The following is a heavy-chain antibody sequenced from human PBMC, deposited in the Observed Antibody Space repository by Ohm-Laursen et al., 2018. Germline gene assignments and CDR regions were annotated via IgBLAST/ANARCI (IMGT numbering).Heavy chain of an antibody. CDR3: AKEPNSSGWYDY. Sequence: GSLRLSCAATGFTFSTYAMSWVRQAPGKGLEWVSAISGSGGSTYYADSVKGRFTISRDNSKNTLYLQMNSLRAEDTAVYYCAKEPNSSGWYDYWGQGTLVTVSS. D-gene: IGHD6-19*01. CDR2: ISGSGGST. J-gene: IGHJ4*02. V-gene: IGHV3-23*01. CDR1: GFTFSTYA.